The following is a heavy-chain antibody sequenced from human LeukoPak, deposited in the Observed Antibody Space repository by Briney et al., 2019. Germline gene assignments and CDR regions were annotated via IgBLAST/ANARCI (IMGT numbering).Heavy chain of an antibody. CDR3: AKDRTVGASYRYFDL. CDR1: GVTLSTYA. D-gene: IGHD1-26*01. Sequence: GGSLRLSCAASGVTLSTYAMSWARQAPGKGLEWVSGISSSGSGDNTYYADSVKGRFTISRDSSKNTLFLHMNTLRAEDTAIYCCAKDRTVGASYRYFDLWGRGTLVTVSS. V-gene: IGHV3-23*01. J-gene: IGHJ2*01. CDR2: ISSSGSGDNT.